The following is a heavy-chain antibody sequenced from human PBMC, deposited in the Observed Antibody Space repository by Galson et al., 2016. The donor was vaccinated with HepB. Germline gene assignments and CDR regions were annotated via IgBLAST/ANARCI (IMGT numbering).Heavy chain of an antibody. CDR1: GFTLRSYG. D-gene: IGHD2-21*02. J-gene: IGHJ6*02. CDR3: ARGTYRVTTPRAPHHGYGMDV. V-gene: IGHV1-18*01. Sequence: QSGAEVKEPGASVKVSCRASGFTLRSYGISWVRQAPGQGLEWMGWISAYNGDTNIAQKFQGRLTMTTDTSRGAGYMELRSLTSDDTAVYYCARGTYRVTTPRAPHHGYGMDVGGQGTTVTVSS. CDR2: ISAYNGDT.